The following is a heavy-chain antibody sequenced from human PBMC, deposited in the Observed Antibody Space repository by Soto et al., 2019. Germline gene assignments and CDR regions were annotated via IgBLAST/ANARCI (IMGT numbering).Heavy chain of an antibody. J-gene: IGHJ5*02. V-gene: IGHV4-59*01. CDR3: ARSVVVPAAMAYNWFDP. Sequence: PSETLSRTCTVSGGSISSYYWSWIRQPPGKGLEWIGYIYYSGSTNYNPSLKSRVTISVDTSKNQFSLKLSSVTAADTAVYYCARSVVVPAAMAYNWFDPWGQGTLVTVSS. CDR1: GGSISSYY. CDR2: IYYSGST. D-gene: IGHD2-2*01.